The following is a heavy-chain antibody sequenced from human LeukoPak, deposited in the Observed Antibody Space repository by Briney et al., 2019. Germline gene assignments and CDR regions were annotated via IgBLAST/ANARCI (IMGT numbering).Heavy chain of an antibody. CDR1: GYTFTSYD. D-gene: IGHD2-15*01. Sequence: ASVKVSCKASGYTFTSYDINWVRQATGQGLEWMGWMNPNSGNTGYAQKFQGRVTMTRDTSISTAYMELSRLRSDDTAVYYCARETGCSGGSCYDYFDYWGQGTLVTVSS. CDR2: MNPNSGNT. V-gene: IGHV1-8*01. J-gene: IGHJ4*02. CDR3: ARETGCSGGSCYDYFDY.